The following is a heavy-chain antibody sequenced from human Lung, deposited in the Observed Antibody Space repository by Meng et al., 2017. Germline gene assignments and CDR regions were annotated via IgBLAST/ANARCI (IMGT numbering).Heavy chain of an antibody. D-gene: IGHD4-11*01. Sequence: QGHLQQWGAGLLEPSETLSLTCVVSGGSFSDYYWSWIRQPPGKGLEWIGEINHSGSTNYNPSLENRATISVDTSQNNLSLKLSSVTAADSAVYYCARGPTTMAHDFDYWGQGTLVTVSS. V-gene: IGHV4-34*01. CDR3: ARGPTTMAHDFDY. CDR2: INHSGST. J-gene: IGHJ4*02. CDR1: GGSFSDYY.